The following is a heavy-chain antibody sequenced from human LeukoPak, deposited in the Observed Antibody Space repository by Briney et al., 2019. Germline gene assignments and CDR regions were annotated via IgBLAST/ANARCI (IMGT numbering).Heavy chain of an antibody. CDR2: INPDGDIT. V-gene: IGHV3-74*01. J-gene: IGHJ6*03. D-gene: IGHD6-13*01. Sequence: GGSLRLSCADSGFTLSTYWVHWVRQPPGKGLVWVSRINPDGDITNYADSVRGRFTISRDNAKNTLYLQMNSLRAEDTAVYYCARDRGSSWYDYYYYYMDVWGKGTTVTVSS. CDR3: ARDRGSSWYDYYYYYMDV. CDR1: GFTLSTYW.